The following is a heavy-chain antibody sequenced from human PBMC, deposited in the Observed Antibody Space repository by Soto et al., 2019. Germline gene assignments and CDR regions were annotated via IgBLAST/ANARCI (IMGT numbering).Heavy chain of an antibody. Sequence: ASETLSLTCTVSGDSIDSSHYYWNWIRQHPEKGLEWIGYIHHSGSTYYNPSLKSRLAISVDTSRNQFSLKVSSVTAADTAVYYCARGSRPTLSFDYWGQGALVPVPS. V-gene: IGHV4-31*03. CDR3: ARGSRPTLSFDY. CDR2: IHHSGST. D-gene: IGHD3-16*01. J-gene: IGHJ4*02. CDR1: GDSIDSSHYY.